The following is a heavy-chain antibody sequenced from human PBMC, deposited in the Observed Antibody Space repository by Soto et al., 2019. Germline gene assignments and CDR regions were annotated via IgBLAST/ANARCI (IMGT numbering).Heavy chain of an antibody. J-gene: IGHJ1*01. Sequence: GGSLRLSCAASGFSVSSNYMSWVRQSPGKGLEWISLIYSGGNTYYADSVKGRFTISRDNSKNTLYLQMNSLRSDDTAVYYCARDQYSSPREYFQHWGQGTLVTVSS. V-gene: IGHV3-53*05. CDR3: ARDQYSSPREYFQH. CDR1: GFSVSSNY. D-gene: IGHD6-19*01. CDR2: IYSGGNT.